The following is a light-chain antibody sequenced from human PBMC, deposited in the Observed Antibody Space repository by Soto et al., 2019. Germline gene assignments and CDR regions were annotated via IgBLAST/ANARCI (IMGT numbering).Light chain of an antibody. Sequence: ELVMTHSPATLSVSPCERATLSFSAGQSFSSNVAWYQQTPGHAPRLLIYGTSTSVTGIPARFSGSASGTEFTLTISSLQSEDFAVYCCQQYYNWPLTFGGGTKVDI. CDR1: QSFSSN. CDR3: QQYYNWPLT. J-gene: IGKJ4*01. V-gene: IGKV3-15*01. CDR2: GTS.